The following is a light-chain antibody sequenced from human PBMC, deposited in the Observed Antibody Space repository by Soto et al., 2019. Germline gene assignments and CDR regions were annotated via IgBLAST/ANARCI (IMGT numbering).Light chain of an antibody. J-gene: IGKJ1*01. CDR3: QQYGSSGT. V-gene: IGKV3-20*01. CDR1: QSVSSSF. CDR2: AAS. Sequence: IVLTHSPGTLSLSPGERATLSCRASQSVSSSFLAWYQQKPGQAPRLLIYAASTRATGIPDRFSGSGSGTEFTLTISSLQSEDFAVYYCQQYGSSGTFGQGTKGDIK.